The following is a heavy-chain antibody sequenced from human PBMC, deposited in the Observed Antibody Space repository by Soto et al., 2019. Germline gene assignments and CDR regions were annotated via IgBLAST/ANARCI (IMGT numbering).Heavy chain of an antibody. J-gene: IGHJ4*02. V-gene: IGHV3-53*01. CDR3: ARERGRRIDY. CDR2: LYSGGNT. Sequence: EVQMVESGGALIQPGGSLRLSCAASGFIVSDSYMTWVRQAPGKGLEWVSVLYSGGNTYYADSVKGRFTISRDNSKNTLYLQMNSLRDEDPAVYYCARERGRRIDYWGQGTLVTVSS. CDR1: GFIVSDSY.